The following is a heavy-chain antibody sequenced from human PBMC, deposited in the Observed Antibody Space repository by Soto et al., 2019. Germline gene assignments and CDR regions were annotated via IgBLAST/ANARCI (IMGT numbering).Heavy chain of an antibody. CDR1: GGSISSSNW. Sequence: QVHLQESGPGLVKPSGTVSLTCAVSGGSISSSNWWSWVRQPPGKGLEWIGEIYHSGSTNYKPSLKSRVTISVDKSKNQFSLKLSSVTAADTAVYYCARGMTFEQWLAYFDYCGQGTLVTVSS. CDR3: ARGMTFEQWLAYFDY. D-gene: IGHD6-19*01. J-gene: IGHJ4*02. V-gene: IGHV4-4*02. CDR2: IYHSGST.